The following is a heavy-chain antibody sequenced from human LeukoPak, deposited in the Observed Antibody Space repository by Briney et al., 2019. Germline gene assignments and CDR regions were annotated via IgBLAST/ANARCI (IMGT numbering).Heavy chain of an antibody. V-gene: IGHV3-48*01. D-gene: IGHD1-1*01. J-gene: IGHJ4*02. Sequence: PGGSLRLSCAASGSTFSSYSMNWVRQSPGKGLEWVSYVVSGSSTIYYADSVKGRFTISRDNAKNSLYLQMNSLRAEDTAVYYCARAGTYNFFDYWGQGTLVTVSS. CDR3: ARAGTYNFFDY. CDR1: GSTFSSYS. CDR2: VVSGSSTI.